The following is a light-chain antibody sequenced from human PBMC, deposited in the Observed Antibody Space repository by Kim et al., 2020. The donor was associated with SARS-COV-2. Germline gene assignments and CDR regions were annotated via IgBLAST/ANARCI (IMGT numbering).Light chain of an antibody. V-gene: IGKV1-5*03. CDR3: QQSHTYWT. J-gene: IGKJ1*01. CDR2: KAS. CDR1: QSISDW. Sequence: SASVGDRVTITCRASQSISDWVAWYQQKPGKAPNLLIYKASNLQSGVPSRFSGSGSGTEFTLTISSLQPDDSATYYCQQSHTYWTFGQGTKVDIK.